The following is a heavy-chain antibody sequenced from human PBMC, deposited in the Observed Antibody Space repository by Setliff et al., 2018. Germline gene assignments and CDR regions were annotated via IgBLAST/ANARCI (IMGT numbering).Heavy chain of an antibody. CDR3: ARVGPLTDDAFDI. J-gene: IGHJ3*02. D-gene: IGHD1-26*01. CDR1: GYTFTNYW. Sequence: GESLTLSCKGSGYTFTNYWIAWVRQMPGKGLEYMGIIYPADSDTTYGPSFQGQVTISADKSINTAYLQWSSLKASDTAIYYCARVGPLTDDAFDIWGQGTMVTVSS. V-gene: IGHV5-51*01. CDR2: IYPADSDT.